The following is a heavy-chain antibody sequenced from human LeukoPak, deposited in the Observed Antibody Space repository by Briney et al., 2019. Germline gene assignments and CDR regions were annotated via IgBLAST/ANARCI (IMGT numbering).Heavy chain of an antibody. CDR1: GGSISSYY. CDR3: ARWNRGVISESVYYYYYMDV. D-gene: IGHD3-10*01. V-gene: IGHV4-4*07. J-gene: IGHJ6*03. CDR2: IYTSGST. Sequence: SETLSLTCTVSGGSISSYYWSWIRQPAGKGLEWIGRIYTSGSTNYNPSLKSRVTISVDTSKNQFSLKLSSVTAADMAVYYCARWNRGVISESVYYYYYMDVWGKGTTVTISS.